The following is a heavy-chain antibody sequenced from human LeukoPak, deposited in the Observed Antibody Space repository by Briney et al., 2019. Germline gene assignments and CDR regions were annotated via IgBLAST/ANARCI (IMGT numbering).Heavy chain of an antibody. D-gene: IGHD4-11*01. Sequence: AASVKVSCKASGYTFTSYDINWVRQATGQGLEWMGWMNPNSGNTGYAQKFQGRVTMTRNTSISTAYMELSSLRPEDTAVYYCARGPRLNDYRLYYYYYMDVWGKGTTVTVSS. CDR2: MNPNSGNT. J-gene: IGHJ6*03. CDR1: GYTFTSYD. V-gene: IGHV1-8*01. CDR3: ARGPRLNDYRLYYYYYMDV.